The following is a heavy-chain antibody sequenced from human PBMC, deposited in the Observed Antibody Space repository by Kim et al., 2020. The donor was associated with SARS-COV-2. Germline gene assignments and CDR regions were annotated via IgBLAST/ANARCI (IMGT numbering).Heavy chain of an antibody. Sequence: ASVKVSCKASGYTFTSYDINWVRQATGQGLEWMGWMNPNSGNTGYAQKFQGRVTMTRNTSISTAYMELSSLRSEDTAVYYCARARAITNFGVVIIPWWFDPWGQGTLVNVSS. CDR2: MNPNSGNT. V-gene: IGHV1-8*01. D-gene: IGHD3-3*01. J-gene: IGHJ5*02. CDR1: GYTFTSYD. CDR3: ARARAITNFGVVIIPWWFDP.